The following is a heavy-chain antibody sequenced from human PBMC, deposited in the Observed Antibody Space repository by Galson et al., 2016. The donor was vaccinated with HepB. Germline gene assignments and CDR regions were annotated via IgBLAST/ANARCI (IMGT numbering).Heavy chain of an antibody. V-gene: IGHV3-23*01. D-gene: IGHD6-19*01. CDR3: TTWLSHHFDY. Sequence: SLRLSCAASGFTFRNYALSWVRRAPGKGLGWVSHIDGPTPNTHYADSVRGRFSIYRDNSRDTLYLQMDSLTAEDSAIYYCTTWLSHHFDYWDQGTRVTVSS. CDR2: IDGPTPNT. J-gene: IGHJ4*02. CDR1: GFTFRNYA.